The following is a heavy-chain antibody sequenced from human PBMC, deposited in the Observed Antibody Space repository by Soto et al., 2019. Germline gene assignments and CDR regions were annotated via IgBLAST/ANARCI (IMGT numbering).Heavy chain of an antibody. J-gene: IGHJ4*02. CDR1: GGSVSSGGYY. CDR2: NHYSGST. V-gene: IGHV4-61*08. D-gene: IGHD6-6*01. CDR3: ARVDVRVSARRFFDY. Sequence: ETLSLTCTVSGGSVSSGGYYWSWIRQPPGKGLEWIGYNHYSGSTDYNPSLKSRVTISIDTSKNQFSLKLSSVTAADTAVYYCARVDVRVSARRFFDYCGQGALVTVSS.